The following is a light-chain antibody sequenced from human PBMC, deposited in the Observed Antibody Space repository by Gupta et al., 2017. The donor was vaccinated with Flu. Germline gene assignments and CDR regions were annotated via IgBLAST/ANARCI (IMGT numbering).Light chain of an antibody. V-gene: IGLV2-14*01. J-gene: IGLJ1*01. CDR2: EVI. Sequence: QSALTQPASVYGSPGQSITISCTGTSSDVGAYNFVSWYHQHPGKAPKLVIYEVINRPSGVSNRFSASKSDNTASLTISGLQAEDEADYYCSSFTTSRIYVFGTGTKVTVL. CDR3: SSFTTSRIYV. CDR1: SSDVGAYNF.